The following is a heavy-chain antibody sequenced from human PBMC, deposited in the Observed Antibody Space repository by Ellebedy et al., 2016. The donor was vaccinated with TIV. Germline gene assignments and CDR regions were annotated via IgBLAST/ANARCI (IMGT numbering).Heavy chain of an antibody. D-gene: IGHD6-19*01. CDR1: GGSISSGGNY. J-gene: IGHJ4*02. CDR3: ARGSGWYDPFDL. V-gene: IGHV4-31*03. Sequence: MPSETLSLTCTVSGGSISSGGNYWTWIRQHPGKGLEWIGFIYYSGSTYNNPSLRSRVTMSVATSKNQFSLNLTSVTAADTAMYYCARGSGWYDPFDLWGQGTLVTVSS. CDR2: IYYSGST.